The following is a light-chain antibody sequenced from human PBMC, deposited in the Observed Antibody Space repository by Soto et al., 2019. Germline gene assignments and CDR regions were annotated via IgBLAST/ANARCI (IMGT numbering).Light chain of an antibody. CDR3: CSYASSVYV. J-gene: IGLJ1*01. CDR1: SSDVGSYNL. Sequence: QSALTQPASVSGSPGQSITISCTGTSSDVGSYNLVSWYQQHPGKAPKLMIYEVSKRPSGVSNRFSGSKSGNTASLTISGLQAEDEADYYCCSYASSVYVFGTGTKVTVL. CDR2: EVS. V-gene: IGLV2-23*02.